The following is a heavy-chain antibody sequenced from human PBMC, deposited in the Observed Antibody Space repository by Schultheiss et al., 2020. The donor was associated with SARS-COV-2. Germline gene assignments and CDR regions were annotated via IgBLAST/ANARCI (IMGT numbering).Heavy chain of an antibody. V-gene: IGHV3-7*01. CDR1: GFTFSSYG. J-gene: IGHJ6*02. CDR3: AREWDGTGSYYYYGMDV. CDR2: IKQDGSEK. Sequence: GGSLRLSCAASGFTFSSYGMHWVRQAPGKGLEWVANIKQDGSEKYYVDSVKGRFTISRDNAKNSLYLQMNSLRAEDTAVYYCAREWDGTGSYYYYGMDVWGQGTTVTVSS. D-gene: IGHD1-7*01.